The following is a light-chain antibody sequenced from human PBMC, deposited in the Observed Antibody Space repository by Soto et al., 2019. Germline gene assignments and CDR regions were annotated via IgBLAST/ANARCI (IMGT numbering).Light chain of an antibody. CDR1: SSDVGGYNH. V-gene: IGLV2-11*01. J-gene: IGLJ1*01. CDR2: DVN. Sequence: QSALTQPRSVSGSPGQSVTISCTGTSSDVGGYNHVSWYQQHPGKAPKVMIYDVNRRPSGVPDRFSGSKSGTSASLAISGLQSDDEADYYCAAWDDSLKGYVFGTGTKLTVL. CDR3: AAWDDSLKGYV.